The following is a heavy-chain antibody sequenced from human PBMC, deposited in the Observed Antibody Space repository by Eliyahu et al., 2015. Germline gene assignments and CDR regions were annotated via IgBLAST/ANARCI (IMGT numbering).Heavy chain of an antibody. Sequence: EVQLLESGGGLVQPGGSLRLSCAASGFXFSXYAMSWVRXXPGKGLGWVSAISGSGGSTYYADSVKGRFTISRDNSKNTLYLQMNSLRAEDTAVYYCAKYGPRGTRNDAFDIWGQGTMVTVSS. CDR3: AKYGPRGTRNDAFDI. J-gene: IGHJ3*02. CDR1: GFXFSXYA. D-gene: IGHD1-14*01. CDR2: ISGSGGST. V-gene: IGHV3-23*01.